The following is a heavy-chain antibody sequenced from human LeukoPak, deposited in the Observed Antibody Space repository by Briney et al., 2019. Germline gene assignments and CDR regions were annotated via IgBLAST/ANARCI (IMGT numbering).Heavy chain of an antibody. Sequence: GGSLRLSCAASGFTFSNYAMSWVRQAPGKGLQWVSAFSGSGGSTYYADSVKGRFTISRDNSKNTLYLQMNSLRAEDTAVYYCATSGLSRFGFWGQGTLVTVSS. D-gene: IGHD2/OR15-2a*01. J-gene: IGHJ4*02. CDR2: FSGSGGST. CDR3: ATSGLSRFGF. CDR1: GFTFSNYA. V-gene: IGHV3-23*01.